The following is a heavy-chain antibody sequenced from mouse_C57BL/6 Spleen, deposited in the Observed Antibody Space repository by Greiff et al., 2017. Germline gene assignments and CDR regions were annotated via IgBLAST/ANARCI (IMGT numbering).Heavy chain of an antibody. Sequence: EVQVVESGGGLVKPGGSLKLSCAASGFTFSDYGMHWVRQAPEKGLEWVAYISSGSSTIYYADTVKGRFTISRDNAKNTLCLQMTSLRSEDTAMYYCARTMDGSYYFDYWGQGTTLTVSS. V-gene: IGHV5-17*01. D-gene: IGHD1-1*01. CDR3: ARTMDGSYYFDY. CDR2: ISSGSSTI. CDR1: GFTFSDYG. J-gene: IGHJ2*01.